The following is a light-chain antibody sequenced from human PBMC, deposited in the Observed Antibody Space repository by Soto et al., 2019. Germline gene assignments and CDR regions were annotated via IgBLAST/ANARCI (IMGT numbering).Light chain of an antibody. CDR2: DIS. V-gene: IGKV3D-15*01. CDR3: QQYNSWPLT. J-gene: IGKJ4*01. CDR1: QSVSSSY. Sequence: EIVLTQSPGTLSLSPGERATLSCRASQSVSSSYLAWYQQKPGQAPRVLIDDISTRATGIPTRFSGSGSGTEFTLTISSLQSEDFAVYYCQQYNSWPLTFGGGTKVEIK.